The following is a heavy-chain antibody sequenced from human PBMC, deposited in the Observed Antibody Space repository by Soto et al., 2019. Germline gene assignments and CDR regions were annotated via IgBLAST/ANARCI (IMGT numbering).Heavy chain of an antibody. CDR2: ISAYDGNT. CDR1: GYTFTSYG. J-gene: IGHJ6*02. CDR3: ARGGYYDSSGSRNYYYYGMNV. Sequence: ASVKVSCKASGYTFTSYGINWVRQAPGQRLEWLGWISAYDGNTNYAQILQGRVSMTTDTSTNTAYMEVRSLRSDDTAVYYCARGGYYDSSGSRNYYYYGMNVWGQGTTVTVSS. D-gene: IGHD3-22*01. V-gene: IGHV1-18*01.